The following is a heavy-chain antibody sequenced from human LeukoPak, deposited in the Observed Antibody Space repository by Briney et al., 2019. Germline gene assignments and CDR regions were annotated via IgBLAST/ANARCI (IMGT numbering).Heavy chain of an antibody. Sequence: PGGSLRLSCTASGFTFSSYWMHWVRQAPGKGLVWVSRINSDGRTTIYADSVKGRFTISRDNAKNTLYLQMNSLRAEDTAVYYCAREGYYDSSGYSIRFSYWGQGTLVTVSS. CDR1: GFTFSSYW. J-gene: IGHJ4*02. CDR2: INSDGRTT. CDR3: AREGYYDSSGYSIRFSY. V-gene: IGHV3-74*01. D-gene: IGHD3-22*01.